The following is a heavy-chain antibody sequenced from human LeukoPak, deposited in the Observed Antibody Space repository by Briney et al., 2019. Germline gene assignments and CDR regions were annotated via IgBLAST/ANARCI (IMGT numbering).Heavy chain of an antibody. D-gene: IGHD3-22*01. V-gene: IGHV4-4*07. J-gene: IGHJ4*01. CDR2: IYISGTT. Sequence: SETLSLTCTVSGGSISSYYWSWIRQPPGKGLEWIGRIYISGTTNYNSSLKSRITMSLDTSKNQLSLKLSSVTAADTAVYYCARDEAGSGYIDYWGQGTLVTVSS. CDR1: GGSISSYY. CDR3: ARDEAGSGYIDY.